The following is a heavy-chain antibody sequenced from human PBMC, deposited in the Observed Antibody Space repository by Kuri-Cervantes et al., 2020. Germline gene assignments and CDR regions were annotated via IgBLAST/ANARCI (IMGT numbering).Heavy chain of an antibody. Sequence: ASVQVSCKASGDTFTSYDINWVRQATGQGLEWMGWMNPNSGNTGYAQKFQGRVTITTDDSTSTGYMELSSLRSEDTAVYYCARGLSYSDPYYYYMDVWGKGTTVTVSS. J-gene: IGHJ6*03. CDR1: GDTFTSYD. CDR2: MNPNSGNT. D-gene: IGHD2/OR15-2a*01. CDR3: ARGLSYSDPYYYYMDV. V-gene: IGHV1-8*03.